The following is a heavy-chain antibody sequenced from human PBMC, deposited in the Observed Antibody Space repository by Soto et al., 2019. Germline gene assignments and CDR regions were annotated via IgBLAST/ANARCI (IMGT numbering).Heavy chain of an antibody. V-gene: IGHV3-48*02. CDR2: ISSSSTI. CDR3: AREDRGLVPACIDY. D-gene: IGHD3-9*01. J-gene: IGHJ4*02. CDR1: GFTFSSYS. Sequence: EVQLVESGGGLVQPGGSLRLSCAASGFTFSSYSMNWVRQAPGKGLEWVSYISSSSTIYYADCVKGRFTISRDNAKNSLYLQMNGLRDEDTAVYYCAREDRGLVPACIDYWGQGTLVTVSS.